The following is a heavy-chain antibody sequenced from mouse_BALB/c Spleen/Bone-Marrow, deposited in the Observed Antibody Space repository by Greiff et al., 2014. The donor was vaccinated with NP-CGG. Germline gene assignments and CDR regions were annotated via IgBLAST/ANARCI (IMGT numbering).Heavy chain of an antibody. CDR3: ARSGGHYDGAWFTY. D-gene: IGHD1-2*01. V-gene: IGHV14-3*02. J-gene: IGHJ3*01. CDR1: GFNIKDTY. Sequence: VQLQQSGAELVKPGASVKLPCTVSGFNIKDTYIHWMKQRPEQGLGWIGRIDPVNGNSKFDPKFQGKATITADTSSNTAYLQLISLTSEDTAVYYCARSGGHYDGAWFTYRGQGTLVTVST. CDR2: IDPVNGNS.